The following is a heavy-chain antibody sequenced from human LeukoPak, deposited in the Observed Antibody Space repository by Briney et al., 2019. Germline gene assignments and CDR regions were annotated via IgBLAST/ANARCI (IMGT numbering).Heavy chain of an antibody. CDR2: INPNGGGA. J-gene: IGHJ3*02. CDR1: GYTFTDYY. CDR3: ARECSGSLYGIDI. D-gene: IGHD1-26*01. V-gene: IGHV1-2*02. Sequence: ASVKVSCKASGYTFTDYYMHWVRQAPGQGLEWMGWINPNGGGANYAQKFQDRVTMTGDMSISTVYMELSRLRYDDTAAYYCARECSGSLYGIDIWGQGTVVIVSS.